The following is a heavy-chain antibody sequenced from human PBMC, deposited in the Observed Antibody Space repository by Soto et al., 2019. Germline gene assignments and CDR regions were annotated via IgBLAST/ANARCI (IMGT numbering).Heavy chain of an antibody. CDR2: INAGNGNT. Sequence: QGQLLQSGAAVKKPGASVKVSCKASGYTFTSYAMHWVRQAPGQRLERMGWINAGNGNTKYSQKFQARVPITRDTSPSTAYMELSSLRSEDTAVYYCSLPPKGSGQTHSYYFGYWGQGTLVTVSS. CDR3: SLPPKGSGQTHSYYFGY. CDR1: GYTFTSYA. D-gene: IGHD2-15*01. V-gene: IGHV1-3*01. J-gene: IGHJ4*02.